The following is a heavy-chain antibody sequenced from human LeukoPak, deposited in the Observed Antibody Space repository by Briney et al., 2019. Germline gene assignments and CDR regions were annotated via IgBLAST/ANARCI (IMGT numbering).Heavy chain of an antibody. CDR1: GFTFSDYY. CDR3: ARTKKGDGYNMYDWFDP. CDR2: ISNTGSFI. D-gene: IGHD5-24*01. Sequence: PGGSLRLSCAASGFTFSDYYMSWVRQAPGKGLEWVSYISNTGSFIYYADSVKGRFTISRDNAKNSLYLQMNSLRAEDTAVYYCARTKKGDGYNMYDWFDPWGQRTLVTVSS. V-gene: IGHV3-11*04. J-gene: IGHJ5*02.